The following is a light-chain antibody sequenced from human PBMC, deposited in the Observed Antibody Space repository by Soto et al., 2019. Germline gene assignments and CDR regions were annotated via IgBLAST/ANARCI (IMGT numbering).Light chain of an antibody. CDR3: SSYTSSRTLYA. J-gene: IGLJ1*01. CDR2: EVS. Sequence: QSALTQPASVSGSPGQSITISCTGTSSDVGGYNYVSWYQQHPGKAPKLMIYEVSDRPSGVSNRFSGSKSGNTASLTISGLQAEDEADYYCSSYTSSRTLYAFGTGTKVTGL. CDR1: SSDVGGYNY. V-gene: IGLV2-14*01.